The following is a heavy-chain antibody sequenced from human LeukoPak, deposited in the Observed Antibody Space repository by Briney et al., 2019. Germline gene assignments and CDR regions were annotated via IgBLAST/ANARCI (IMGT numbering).Heavy chain of an antibody. CDR2: IIPTFGTA. Sequence: ASVKVSCKASRGTFSSYAISWVRQDPGQGLEWMGGIIPTFGTANYAQKFQGRVTITADESTSTAYMELSSLRSEDTAVYYCARLNYSSTSRPARGLGYNYYGMDVWGKGTTVTVSS. CDR1: RGTFSSYA. D-gene: IGHD2-2*01. CDR3: ARLNYSSTSRPARGLGYNYYGMDV. J-gene: IGHJ6*04. V-gene: IGHV1-69*13.